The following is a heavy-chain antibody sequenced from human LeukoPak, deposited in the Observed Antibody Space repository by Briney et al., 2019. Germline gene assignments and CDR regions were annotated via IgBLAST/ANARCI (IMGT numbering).Heavy chain of an antibody. J-gene: IGHJ4*02. V-gene: IGHV3-48*02. CDR2: ISSSSTTI. Sequence: GGSLRLSCGVSGFXFSSYSINWVRQAPGKGLEWISYISSSSTTIYYADSVKGRFTISRDNAKNSLYLQMNSLRDEDTAVYYCARDLYFWGQGTLVTVSS. CDR1: GFXFSSYS. CDR3: ARDLYF. D-gene: IGHD2-15*01.